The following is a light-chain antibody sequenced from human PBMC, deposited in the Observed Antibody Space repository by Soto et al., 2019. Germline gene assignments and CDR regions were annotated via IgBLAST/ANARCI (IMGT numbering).Light chain of an antibody. J-gene: IGKJ1*01. CDR1: QSISNW. CDR3: QQYNYFWA. V-gene: IGKV1-5*01. CDR2: DAS. Sequence: DIQVTQSPSALSASVGDRVTITCRASQSISNWLAWYQQKPGKAPKLLIYDASNLESGVPSRFSGGGSGTEFSLTISSLQPDDFATYYCQQYNYFWAFGQGTTGDIK.